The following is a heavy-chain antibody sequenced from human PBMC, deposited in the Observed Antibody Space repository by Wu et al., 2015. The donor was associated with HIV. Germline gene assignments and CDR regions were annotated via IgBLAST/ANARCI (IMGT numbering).Heavy chain of an antibody. CDR2: IIPIFGTA. CDR3: ARDAMVRGVIDAFDI. CDR1: GYTFTSYG. V-gene: IGHV1-69*13. Sequence: QVQLVQSGAEVKKPGASVKVSCKASGYTFTSYGISWVRQAPGQGLEWMGRIIPIFGTANYAQKFQGRVTITADESTSTAYMELSSLRSEDTAVYYCARDAMVRGVIDAFDIWGQGTMVTVSS. J-gene: IGHJ3*02. D-gene: IGHD3-10*01.